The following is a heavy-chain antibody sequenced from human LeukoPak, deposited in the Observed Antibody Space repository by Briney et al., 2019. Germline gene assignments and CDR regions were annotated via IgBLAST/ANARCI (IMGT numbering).Heavy chain of an antibody. D-gene: IGHD1-26*01. CDR3: ASRGSYQGYYYYGMDV. CDR1: GFTFSSYA. J-gene: IGHJ6*02. Sequence: GGSLRLSCAASGFTFSSYAMSWVRQAPGKGLEWVSAISGSGGSTYYADSVKGRFTISRDNSKNTLYLQMNSLRAEDTAVYYCASRGSYQGYYYYGMDVWGQGTTVTVSS. CDR2: ISGSGGST. V-gene: IGHV3-23*01.